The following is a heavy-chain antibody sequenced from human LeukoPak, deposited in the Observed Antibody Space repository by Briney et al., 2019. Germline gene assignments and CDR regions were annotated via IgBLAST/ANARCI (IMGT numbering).Heavy chain of an antibody. CDR1: GGSISSYY. CDR3: ARGHYYDSIEAFDI. CDR2: IYYSGST. J-gene: IGHJ3*02. D-gene: IGHD3-22*01. V-gene: IGHV4-59*01. Sequence: PSETLSLTCTVSGGSISSYYWSWIRQPPGKGLEWIGYIYYSGSTNYNPSLKSRVTISVDTSKNQFSLKLSSVTAADTAVYYCARGHYYDSIEAFDIWGQGTMVTVSS.